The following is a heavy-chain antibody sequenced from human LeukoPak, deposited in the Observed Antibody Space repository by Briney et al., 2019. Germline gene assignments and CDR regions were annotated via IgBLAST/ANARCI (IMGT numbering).Heavy chain of an antibody. V-gene: IGHV1-18*01. CDR3: ARRIAYCSGGSCYSAPYYYYYMDV. CDR1: GYTFTSYG. J-gene: IGHJ6*03. Sequence: GASVKVSCKASGYTFTSYGISWVRQAPGQGLEWMGWISAYNGKTNYAQKLQGRVTLTTDTATSTAYMELRSLRSDDTAVYYCARRIAYCSGGSCYSAPYYYYYMDVWGKGTTVTVSS. D-gene: IGHD2-15*01. CDR2: ISAYNGKT.